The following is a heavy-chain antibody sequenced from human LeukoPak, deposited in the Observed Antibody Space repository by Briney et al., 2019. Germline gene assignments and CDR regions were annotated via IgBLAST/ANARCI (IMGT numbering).Heavy chain of an antibody. J-gene: IGHJ5*02. D-gene: IGHD4-17*01. CDR2: INHSGST. CDR3: ARGRVTTRPSKSNWFDP. Sequence: PSETLSLTCAVYGGSFSGYYWSWIRQPPGKGLEWIGEINHSGSTNYNPSLKSRVTISVDTSKNQFSLKLSSVTAADTAVYYCARGRVTTRPSKSNWFDPWGQGTLVTVSS. CDR1: GGSFSGYY. V-gene: IGHV4-34*01.